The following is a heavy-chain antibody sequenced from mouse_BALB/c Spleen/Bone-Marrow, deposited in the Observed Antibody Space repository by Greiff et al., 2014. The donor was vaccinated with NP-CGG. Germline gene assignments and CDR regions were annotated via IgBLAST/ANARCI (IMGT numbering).Heavy chain of an antibody. V-gene: IGHV1-87*01. J-gene: IGHJ2*01. CDR2: IYPGDGDT. D-gene: IGHD2-3*01. Sequence: QVQLQQSGAELARPGASVKLSCKASGYTFTSYWMQWVKQRPGQGLEWIGAIYPGDGDTRYTQKFKGKATLTADKSPSTAYMQLSSLASEDSAVYYCARWRYYFDYWGQGTTLTVSS. CDR3: ARWRYYFDY. CDR1: GYTFTSYW.